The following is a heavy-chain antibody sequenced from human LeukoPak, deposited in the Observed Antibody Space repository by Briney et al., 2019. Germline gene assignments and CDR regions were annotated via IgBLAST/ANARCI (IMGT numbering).Heavy chain of an antibody. CDR2: IHPGDSDT. D-gene: IGHD2-2*01. CDR3: ARSTRPAAIGHGMDV. J-gene: IGHJ6*02. CDR1: EYSFSSYW. V-gene: IGHV5-51*01. Sequence: GESLKISCKGSEYSFSSYWIAWVRQLPGKGLEWMRIIHPGDSDTAYSQSFQGQVTISVDKSISTAYLQWSSLKASDSAMYYCARSTRPAAIGHGMDVWGQGTTVTVSS.